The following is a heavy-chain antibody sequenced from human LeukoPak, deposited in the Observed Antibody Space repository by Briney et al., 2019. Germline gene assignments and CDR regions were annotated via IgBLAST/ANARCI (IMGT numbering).Heavy chain of an antibody. CDR1: GGTFRRYS. Sequence: ASVKVSCKASGGTFRRYSVSWVRQAPGPGLEWRGGIIPFLGTTSYAQNFQGRVTITTAAPTTTTYMEVSSLRSEDTAVYHCARYCSSTRCYSAFDIWGQGTMVTVSS. D-gene: IGHD2-2*01. CDR3: ARYCSSTRCYSAFDI. CDR2: IIPFLGTT. J-gene: IGHJ3*02. V-gene: IGHV1-69*05.